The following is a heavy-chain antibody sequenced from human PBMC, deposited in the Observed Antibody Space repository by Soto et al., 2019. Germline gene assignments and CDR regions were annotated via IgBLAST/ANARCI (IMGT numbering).Heavy chain of an antibody. J-gene: IGHJ4*02. D-gene: IGHD3-16*02. V-gene: IGHV3-30-3*01. CDR2: ISYDGSNK. Sequence: GGSLRLSCAASGFTFSSYAMHWVRQAPGKGLEWVAVISYDGSNKYYADSVKGRFTISRDNSKNTLYLQMNSLRAEDTAVYYCARNSVWGSYRYLDYWGQGTLVTVSS. CDR1: GFTFSSYA. CDR3: ARNSVWGSYRYLDY.